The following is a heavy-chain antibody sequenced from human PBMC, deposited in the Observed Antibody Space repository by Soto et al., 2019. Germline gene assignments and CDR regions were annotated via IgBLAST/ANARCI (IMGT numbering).Heavy chain of an antibody. V-gene: IGHV3-15*01. CDR2: IKSKTDGGTT. Sequence: GESLRLSCKASGFTFSNAWMTWVRQAPGKGLEWFGRIKSKTDGGTTDYAAPVKGRFTISRDDSKNTMFLQMNSLKTEDTAVYYCTIPRGPMIRPWGQGT. J-gene: IGHJ5*02. D-gene: IGHD3-22*01. CDR1: GFTFSNAW. CDR3: TIPRGPMIRP.